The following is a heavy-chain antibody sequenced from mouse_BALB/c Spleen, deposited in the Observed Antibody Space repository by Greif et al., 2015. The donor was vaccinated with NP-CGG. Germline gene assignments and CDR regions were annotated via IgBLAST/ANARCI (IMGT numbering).Heavy chain of an antibody. J-gene: IGHJ2*01. CDR1: GYTFTSYW. D-gene: IGHD1-1*01. Sequence: VQLQQSGAELVRPGASVKLSCKASGYTFTSYWINWVKQRPGQGLEWIGNIYPSDSYTNYNQKFKDKATLTVDKSSSTAYMQLSSPTSEDSAVYYWTRGYYGSSYCFDYWGQGTTLTVSS. CDR3: TRGYYGSSYCFDY. V-gene: IGHV1-69*02. CDR2: IYPSDSYT.